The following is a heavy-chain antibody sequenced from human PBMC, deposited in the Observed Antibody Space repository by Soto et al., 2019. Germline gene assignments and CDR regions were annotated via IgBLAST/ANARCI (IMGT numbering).Heavy chain of an antibody. J-gene: IGHJ3*02. CDR1: GGPMATCY. D-gene: IGHD1-1*01. CDR2: ISYSGNT. CDR3: ARLWGGAVEPTDVLDKHVFDI. V-gene: IGHV4-59*08. Sequence: SETLSLTYNGSGGPMATCYYNWIRQPPGKEPEWIAYISYSGNTNSNPSLKTRVSISVDASKNQFSLQLNSVTAADTAVYYCARLWGGAVEPTDVLDKHVFDIWGQGTLVS.